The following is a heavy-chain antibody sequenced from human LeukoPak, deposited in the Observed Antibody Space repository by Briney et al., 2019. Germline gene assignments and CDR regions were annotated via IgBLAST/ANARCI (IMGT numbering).Heavy chain of an antibody. CDR1: GGSISTYY. D-gene: IGHD1-1*01. CDR3: ARRLATTGRYYFDY. Sequence: PSETLSLTCTVSGGSISTYYWTWIRQSPEKGLEWIGCIYYTGGTTYNPSLKSRVTISVDASNNQFSLRLSSVTAADTALYYCARRLATTGRYYFDYWGQGVLVTVSS. V-gene: IGHV4-59*08. CDR2: IYYTGGT. J-gene: IGHJ4*02.